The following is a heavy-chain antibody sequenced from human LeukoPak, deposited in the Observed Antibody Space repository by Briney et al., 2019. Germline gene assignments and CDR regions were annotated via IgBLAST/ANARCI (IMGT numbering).Heavy chain of an antibody. CDR3: ARGVPAAMRIYYFDY. CDR1: SGSISSYY. CDR2: IYYSGRN. J-gene: IGHJ4*02. Sequence: SETLSLTCTVSSGSISSYYCGWIRQPPRKGREWIGYIYYSGRNNYNPSLKSRVTISVDTSKNQFSLKLSSVTAADTAVYYCARGVPAAMRIYYFDYWGQGTLVTVSS. V-gene: IGHV4-59*01. D-gene: IGHD2-2*01.